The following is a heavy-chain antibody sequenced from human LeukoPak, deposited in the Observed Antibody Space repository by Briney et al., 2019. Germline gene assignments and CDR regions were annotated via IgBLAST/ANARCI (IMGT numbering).Heavy chain of an antibody. D-gene: IGHD3-3*01. CDR1: GGSISSSSYY. CDR2: IYYSGST. V-gene: IGHV4-39*07. CDR3: ARWGNDFWSGSKGYIDY. J-gene: IGHJ4*02. Sequence: PSETLSLTCTVSGGSISSSSYYWGWIRQPPGKGLEWIGSIYYSGSTNYNPSLKSRVTISVDTSKNQFSLKLSSVTAADTAVYYCARWGNDFWSGSKGYIDYWGQGTLVTVSS.